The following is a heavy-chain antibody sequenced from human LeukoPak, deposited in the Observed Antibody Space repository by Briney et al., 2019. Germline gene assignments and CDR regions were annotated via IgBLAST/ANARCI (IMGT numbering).Heavy chain of an antibody. D-gene: IGHD6-13*01. CDR1: GGSISSYY. V-gene: IGHV4-59*01. Sequence: SETLSLTCTVSGGSISSYYWSWIRQPPGKGLEWIGFIYDSGSTNYNPSLKSRVTISVDTSKNQFSLKLRSVIAADTAVYYCAREWQLAYFDYWGQGTLVTVPS. J-gene: IGHJ4*02. CDR3: AREWQLAYFDY. CDR2: IYDSGST.